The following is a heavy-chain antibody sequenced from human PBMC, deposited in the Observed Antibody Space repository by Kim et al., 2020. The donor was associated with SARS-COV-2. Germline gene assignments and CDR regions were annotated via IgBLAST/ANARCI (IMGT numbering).Heavy chain of an antibody. CDR2: IRGSDDST. CDR1: GFSFYNYA. V-gene: IGHV3-23*01. D-gene: IGHD2-15*01. J-gene: IGHJ4*02. CDR3: AKASTGSFYSFLHY. Sequence: GGSLRLSCAASGFSFYNYAMSWVRQAPGKGLEWVSTIRGSDDSTHYADSVKGRFTISRDNSKNTLYLQMSSLRAEDTAEYYCAKASTGSFYSFLHYWGQGTLVTVSS.